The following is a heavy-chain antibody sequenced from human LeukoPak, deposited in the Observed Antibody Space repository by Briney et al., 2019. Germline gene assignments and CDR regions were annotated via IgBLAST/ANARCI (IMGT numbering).Heavy chain of an antibody. Sequence: SVKVSCKASGGTFSSYAISWVRPAPGQGHEWMGGIIPIFGTANYAQKFQGRVTITADESTSTAYMELSSLRSEDTAVYYCARGTGGLNYYYYYYMDVWGKGTTVTVSS. CDR3: ARGTGGLNYYYYYYMDV. D-gene: IGHD1-14*01. CDR1: GGTFSSYA. CDR2: IIPIFGTA. V-gene: IGHV1-69*01. J-gene: IGHJ6*03.